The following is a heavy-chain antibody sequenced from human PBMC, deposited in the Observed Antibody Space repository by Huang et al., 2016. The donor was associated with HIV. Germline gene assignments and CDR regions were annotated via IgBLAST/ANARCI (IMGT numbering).Heavy chain of an antibody. V-gene: IGHV4-39*01. CDR2: ICDSGAT. D-gene: IGHD4-17*01. CDR1: GGSLRRNSYF. Sequence: QLQLQESGPGLVKPSETLSLTCTVSGGSLRRNSYFWGWLRQPPGKGLVWIGGICDSGATDYNPSVKSRFTIAVDTSKSQFSRKLRSVTAADTAVYCCARHWVYGDYLPDAFDFWGQGTMVTVSS. J-gene: IGHJ3*01. CDR3: ARHWVYGDYLPDAFDF.